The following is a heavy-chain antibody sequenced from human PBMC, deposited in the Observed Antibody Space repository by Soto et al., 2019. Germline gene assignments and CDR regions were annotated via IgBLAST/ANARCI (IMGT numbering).Heavy chain of an antibody. Sequence: RAQVKFSCKDSRHTSRSYAICWVRQAPGQAIAWMGGSIPAFQRASPGQNFTGQLTITADEPPLSADDFTSTVYMELSSLRFQDTAVYYCARARAGADFFDFWGQGSLVTVSS. V-gene: IGHV1-69*13. J-gene: IGHJ4*02. CDR2: SIPAFQRA. D-gene: IGHD3-3*01. CDR3: ARARAGADFFDF. CDR1: RHTSRSYA.